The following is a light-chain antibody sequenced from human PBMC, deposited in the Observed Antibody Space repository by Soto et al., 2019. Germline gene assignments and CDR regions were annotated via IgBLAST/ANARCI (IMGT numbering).Light chain of an antibody. Sequence: DIQMTQSPSSLSASVGDRVTITCRASQSISSNLNWYQQKPGKAPKLLIYAASNLQSGVPSTFSGSGSGTDITLTISSLQPEDFATYYRQQSHSIPWTFGQGTKVDIK. CDR1: QSISSN. V-gene: IGKV1-39*01. CDR2: AAS. CDR3: QQSHSIPWT. J-gene: IGKJ1*01.